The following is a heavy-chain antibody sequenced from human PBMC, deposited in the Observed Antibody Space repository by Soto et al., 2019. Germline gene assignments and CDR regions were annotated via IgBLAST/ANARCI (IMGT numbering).Heavy chain of an antibody. J-gene: IGHJ4*02. CDR2: IYYSGST. D-gene: IGHD3-16*01. CDR1: GGSISSYY. CDR3: AIMGYYDYIWGSYPFDY. V-gene: IGHV4-59*08. Sequence: TLSLTCTVSGGSISSYYWSWIRQPPGKGLEWIGYIYYSGSTNYNPSPKSRVTISVDTSKNQFSLKLSSVTAADTAVYYCAIMGYYDYIWGSYPFDYWGQGTLVTVSS.